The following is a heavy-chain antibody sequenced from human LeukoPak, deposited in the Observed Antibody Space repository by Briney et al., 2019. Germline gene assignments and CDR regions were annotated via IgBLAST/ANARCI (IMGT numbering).Heavy chain of an antibody. Sequence: GGSLRLSCAASGFTFDDYAMHWVRQAPGKGPEWVSLISGDGGSTYYADSVKGRFTISRDNSKNSLYLQMNSLRTEDTALYYCAKDYSDYGDSRFDYWGQGTLVTVSS. J-gene: IGHJ4*02. CDR1: GFTFDDYA. V-gene: IGHV3-43*02. D-gene: IGHD4-17*01. CDR2: ISGDGGST. CDR3: AKDYSDYGDSRFDY.